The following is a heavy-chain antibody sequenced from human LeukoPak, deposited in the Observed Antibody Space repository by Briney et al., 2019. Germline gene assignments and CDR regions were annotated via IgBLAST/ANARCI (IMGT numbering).Heavy chain of an antibody. Sequence: ASVKVSCKASGGTFSSYAISWVRQAPGQGLEWMGWINPNSGGTNYAQKFQGRVTMTRDTSISTAYMELSRLRSDDTAVYYCARDDTVTRLRKTFDYWGQGTLVTVSS. CDR2: INPNSGGT. D-gene: IGHD4-17*01. J-gene: IGHJ4*02. CDR3: ARDDTVTRLRKTFDY. CDR1: GGTFSSYA. V-gene: IGHV1-2*02.